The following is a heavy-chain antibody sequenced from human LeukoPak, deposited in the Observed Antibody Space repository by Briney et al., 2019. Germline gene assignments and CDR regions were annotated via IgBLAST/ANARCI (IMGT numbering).Heavy chain of an antibody. J-gene: IGHJ4*02. CDR3: AKDDRAYFGPYFDY. CDR1: GFTFSSYA. CDR2: ISGSGGST. Sequence: PGGSLRLSCAASGFTFSSYAMSWVRQAPGKGLEWVSAISGSGGSTYYADSVKGRFTISRDNSKNTLYLQMNGLRAEDTAVYYCAKDDRAYFGPYFDYWGQGTLVTVSS. V-gene: IGHV3-23*01. D-gene: IGHD3-10*01.